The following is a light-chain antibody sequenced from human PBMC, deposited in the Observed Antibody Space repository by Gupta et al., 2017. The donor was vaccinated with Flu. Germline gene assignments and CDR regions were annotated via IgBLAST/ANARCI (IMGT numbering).Light chain of an antibody. Sequence: PSTRYGYVGDSVTISCRAGDSISTWLALFLQKPGKAPQLLIYKSSKVEAGVPSRFSGSGSGTEFTLTISSLQPDDFAIYYCQQDNSSSWTFGQGTKVEIK. CDR1: DSISTW. J-gene: IGKJ1*01. CDR2: KSS. V-gene: IGKV1-5*03. CDR3: QQDNSSSWT.